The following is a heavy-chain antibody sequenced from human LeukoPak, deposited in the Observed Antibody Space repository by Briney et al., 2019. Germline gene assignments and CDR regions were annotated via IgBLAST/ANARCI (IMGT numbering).Heavy chain of an antibody. Sequence: ASVKVSCKASGYTFTSYDINWVRQAPGQGLEWMGWMNPNSGNTGYAQKFQGRVTMTRNTSISTAYMGLSSQRSEDTAVYYCARSLPYYDFWSGKIGYYYFGMDVWGQGTTVTVSS. CDR2: MNPNSGNT. CDR3: ARSLPYYDFWSGKIGYYYFGMDV. V-gene: IGHV1-8*01. CDR1: GYTFTSYD. D-gene: IGHD3-3*01. J-gene: IGHJ6*02.